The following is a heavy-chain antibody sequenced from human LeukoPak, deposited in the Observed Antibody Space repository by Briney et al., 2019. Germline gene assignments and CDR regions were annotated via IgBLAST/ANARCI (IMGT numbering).Heavy chain of an antibody. V-gene: IGHV3-30*02. J-gene: IGHJ4*02. CDR1: GFTLRDYG. CDR2: IPSDGSAK. Sequence: GGSLRLSCAASGFTLRDYGMHWVRQAPGQGLEWVTCIPSDGSAKYYVDSVKGRFTISRDNSKKTLYLQMNSLRTADTAVYYCSNDPVAGPKGGGADFDYWGQGTLVTVSS. D-gene: IGHD6-19*01. CDR3: SNDPVAGPKGGGADFDY.